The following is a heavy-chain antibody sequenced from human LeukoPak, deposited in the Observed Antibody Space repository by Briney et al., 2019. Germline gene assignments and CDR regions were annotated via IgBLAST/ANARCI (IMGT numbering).Heavy chain of an antibody. CDR2: IYTSGRT. Sequence: SETLSLTCTVSGDSISSYFWSWIRQPAGKGLEWIGRIYTSGRTNYNPSLKGRATMSVDTSKNQFSLRLNSVTAADTAVYYCARDEGDNWFDPWGQGTLVTVSS. J-gene: IGHJ5*02. CDR3: ARDEGDNWFDP. V-gene: IGHV4-4*07. CDR1: GDSISSYF.